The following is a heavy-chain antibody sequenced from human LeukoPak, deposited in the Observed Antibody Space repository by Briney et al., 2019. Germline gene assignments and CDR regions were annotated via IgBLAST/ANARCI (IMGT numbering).Heavy chain of an antibody. Sequence: SETLSLTCAVYGDSFSDYYWTWIRQPPRKGLEWIGEIEDSGSTNSNPSLKSRVTLSVDTSKSQFSLRPNSVTAADTAVYFCARSVSREGHNFIAYYFDYWSQGTLVTVSS. CDR3: ARSVSREGHNFIAYYFDY. D-gene: IGHD5-24*01. CDR1: GDSFSDYY. J-gene: IGHJ4*02. V-gene: IGHV4-34*01. CDR2: IEDSGST.